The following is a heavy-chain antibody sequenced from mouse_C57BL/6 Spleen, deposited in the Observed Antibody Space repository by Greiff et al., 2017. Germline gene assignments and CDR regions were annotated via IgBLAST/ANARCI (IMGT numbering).Heavy chain of an antibody. CDR3: ATPDSSGYSYYAMDY. CDR1: GYTFTSYT. J-gene: IGHJ4*01. CDR2: INPSSGYT. D-gene: IGHD3-2*02. Sequence: VQLQQSGAELARPGASVKMSCKASGYTFTSYTMHWVKQRPGQGLEWIGYINPSSGYTKYNQKFKDKATLTADKSSSTAYMQLSSLTSEDSAVYYCATPDSSGYSYYAMDYGGQGTSVTVSS. V-gene: IGHV1-4*01.